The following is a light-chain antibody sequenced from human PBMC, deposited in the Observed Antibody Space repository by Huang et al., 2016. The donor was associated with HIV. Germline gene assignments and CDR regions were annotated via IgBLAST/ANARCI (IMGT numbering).Light chain of an antibody. V-gene: IGKV1-39*01. CDR3: QQSYGALSS. CDR1: QSVGTY. Sequence: IQMTQSPTSLSASVGDRVFISCRTSQSVGTYLNWYQQKPGKAQKLLISSASTLHSGVPSRFSGGGSDTVFTLTIRGLQFDDFATYFCQQSYGALSSFGPGTRL. J-gene: IGKJ5*01. CDR2: SAS.